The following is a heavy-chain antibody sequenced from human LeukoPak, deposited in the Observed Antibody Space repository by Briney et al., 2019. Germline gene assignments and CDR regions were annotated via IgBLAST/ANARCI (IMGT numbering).Heavy chain of an antibody. CDR2: MNPNSGNT. CDR3: ARGFWGGSNGYSLYYYYYGMDV. J-gene: IGHJ6*02. Sequence: GASVKVSCKASGYTFTSYDINWVRQATGQGLEWMGWMNPNSGNTGYAQKFQGRVTMTRNTSISTAYMELSSLRSEDTAVYYCARGFWGGSNGYSLYYYYYGMDVWGQGTTVTVSS. D-gene: IGHD3-22*01. CDR1: GYTFTSYD. V-gene: IGHV1-8*01.